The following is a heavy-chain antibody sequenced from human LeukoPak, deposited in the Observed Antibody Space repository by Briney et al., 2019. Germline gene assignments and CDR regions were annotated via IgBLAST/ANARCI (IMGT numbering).Heavy chain of an antibody. V-gene: IGHV3-30-3*01. CDR2: ISYDGSNK. D-gene: IGHD5-24*01. J-gene: IGHJ4*02. CDR1: GFTFSSYA. Sequence: GGSLRLSCAASGFTFSSYAMHWVRQAPGKGLEWVAVISYDGSNKYYADSVKGRFTISRDNSKNTLYLQMNSLRAEDTAVYYCASVPPRDASFRYWGQGTLVTVSS. CDR3: ASVPPRDASFRY.